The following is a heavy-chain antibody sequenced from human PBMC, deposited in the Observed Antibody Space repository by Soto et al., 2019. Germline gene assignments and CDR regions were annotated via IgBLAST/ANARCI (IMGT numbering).Heavy chain of an antibody. CDR3: ARDKYSSSSGGWFDP. J-gene: IGHJ5*02. Sequence: SETLSLTCAVSGDSISGSQWWSWVRLPPGKGLEWIGAISHTGTTNYNPSLKSRVTMSVDKPKNQFSLNLTSVTAADTAVYYCARDKYSSSSGGWFDPWGQGTLVTVSS. CDR2: ISHTGTT. D-gene: IGHD6-6*01. V-gene: IGHV4-4*02. CDR1: GDSISGSQW.